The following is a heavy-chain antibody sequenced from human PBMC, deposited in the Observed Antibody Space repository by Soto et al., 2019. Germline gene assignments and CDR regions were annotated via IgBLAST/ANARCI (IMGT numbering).Heavy chain of an antibody. V-gene: IGHV1-46*01. CDR2: INPSGGST. Sequence: GASVKVSCKASGYTFTSYYMHWVRQAPGQGLEWMGIINPSGGSTSYAQKFQGRVTMTRDTSTSTVYMELSSLRSEDTAVYYCARDRGPYYYDSSGYYLQWGQGTLVTVSS. J-gene: IGHJ4*02. D-gene: IGHD3-22*01. CDR1: GYTFTSYY. CDR3: ARDRGPYYYDSSGYYLQ.